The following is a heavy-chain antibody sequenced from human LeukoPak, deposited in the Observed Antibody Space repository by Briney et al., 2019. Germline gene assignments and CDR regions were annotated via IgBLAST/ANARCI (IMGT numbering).Heavy chain of an antibody. CDR1: GFTFSSYA. Sequence: GGSLRLSCAASGFTFSSYAMSWVRQALGKGLEWVSAISGSGGSTYYADSVKGRFTISRDNSKNTLYLQMNSLRAEDTAVYYCAKPYCSGGSCDYYFDYWGQGTLVTVFS. CDR2: ISGSGGST. V-gene: IGHV3-23*01. J-gene: IGHJ4*02. D-gene: IGHD2-15*01. CDR3: AKPYCSGGSCDYYFDY.